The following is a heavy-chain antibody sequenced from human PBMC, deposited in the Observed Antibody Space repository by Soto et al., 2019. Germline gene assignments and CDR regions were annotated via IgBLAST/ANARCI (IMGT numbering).Heavy chain of an antibody. D-gene: IGHD6-13*01. CDR2: IYYSGST. J-gene: IGHJ4*02. V-gene: IGHV4-59*08. CDR1: GGSISSYY. Sequence: SETLSLTCTVSGGSISSYYWSWIRQPPGKGLEWIGYIYYSGSTNYNPSLKSRVTISVDTSKNQFSLKLSSVTAADTAVYYCARSSSWYFDYWGQGTLVTVSS. CDR3: ARSSSWYFDY.